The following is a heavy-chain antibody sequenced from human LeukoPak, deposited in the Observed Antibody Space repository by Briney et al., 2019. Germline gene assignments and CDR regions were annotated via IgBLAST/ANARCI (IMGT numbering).Heavy chain of an antibody. D-gene: IGHD1-26*01. CDR3: ARTGFYSGSYYGFVFAFDI. CDR1: GASIRSGDYY. Sequence: PSETLSLTCTVSGASIRSGDYYWSWIRQPPGKGLEWIGYIYDSGSTYYNPSLKSRVTISVDTSKNQFSLKLSSVTAADTAVYYCARTGFYSGSYYGFVFAFDIWGQGTMVTVSS. CDR2: IYDSGST. J-gene: IGHJ3*02. V-gene: IGHV4-30-4*01.